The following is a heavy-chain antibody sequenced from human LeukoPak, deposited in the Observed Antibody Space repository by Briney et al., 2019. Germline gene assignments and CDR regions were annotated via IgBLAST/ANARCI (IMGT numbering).Heavy chain of an antibody. Sequence: PGGSLTLSCAASGFTFSSYAMTWVRQAPGKGLEWVSGISGSGGSTYYADSVKGRFTISRDNSKNTVYLQMSSLRAEDTALYYCATIGTGDYRDDSWGQGTLVTVSS. V-gene: IGHV3-23*01. D-gene: IGHD3/OR15-3a*01. CDR1: GFTFSSYA. CDR2: ISGSGGST. CDR3: ATIGTGDYRDDS. J-gene: IGHJ5*01.